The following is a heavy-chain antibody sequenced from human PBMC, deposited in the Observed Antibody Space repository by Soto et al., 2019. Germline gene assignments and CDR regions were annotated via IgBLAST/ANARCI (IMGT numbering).Heavy chain of an antibody. V-gene: IGHV3-21*01. CDR2: ISSGSSYI. CDR1: GSTFSTYT. J-gene: IGHJ5*01. CDR3: ARDILSGGAYPDS. D-gene: IGHD3-10*01. Sequence: GGSLRLSCAASGSTFSTYTMNWVRQAPGKGLEWISSISSGSSYIYYAGSVKGRFTISRDNAKNSLFLQMNSLGADDTAVYYCARDILSGGAYPDSWGQGTKVTVSS.